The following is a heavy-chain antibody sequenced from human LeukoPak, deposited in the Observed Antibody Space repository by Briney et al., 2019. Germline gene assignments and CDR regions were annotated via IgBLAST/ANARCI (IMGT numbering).Heavy chain of an antibody. Sequence: ASVKVSCKASGYTFSSYGISWLRQAPGQGLEWMGWISAYNGKTNSAQKFQGRVTMTTDTSTSTLYMEVRSLRSDDTAVYYCARDHEHKSVDYWGQRSLVTVSS. CDR3: ARDHEHKSVDY. D-gene: IGHD2-21*01. V-gene: IGHV1-18*01. CDR1: GYTFSSYG. J-gene: IGHJ4*02. CDR2: ISAYNGKT.